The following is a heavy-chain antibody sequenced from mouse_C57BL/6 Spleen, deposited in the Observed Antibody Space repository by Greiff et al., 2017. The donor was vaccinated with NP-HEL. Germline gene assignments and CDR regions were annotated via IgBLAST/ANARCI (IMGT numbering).Heavy chain of an antibody. V-gene: IGHV1-64*01. CDR3: ARRYYGLYWYFDV. J-gene: IGHJ1*03. CDR1: GYTFTSYW. CDR2: IHPNSGST. Sequence: QVQLQQPGAELVKPGASVKLSCKASGYTFTSYWMHWVKQRPGQGLEWIGMIHPNSGSTNYNEKFKSKATLPVDKSSSTAYMQLSSLTSEDSAVYYWARRYYGLYWYFDVWGTGTTVTVSS. D-gene: IGHD1-1*01.